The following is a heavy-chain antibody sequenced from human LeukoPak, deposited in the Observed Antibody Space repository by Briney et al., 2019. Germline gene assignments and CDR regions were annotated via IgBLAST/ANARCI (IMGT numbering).Heavy chain of an antibody. D-gene: IGHD3-22*01. J-gene: IGHJ4*02. CDR1: GFAFSTYA. CDR2: FSRRGTT. V-gene: IGHV3-23*01. Sequence: GGSLRLSCAASGFAFSTYAMDWVRQAPGKGLQWVSAFSRRGTTHYADSVKGRFTISRDNSKNTLYLQMNSLRAEDTAVYYCAKEIFPHYYDSSGYTPLNNFDYWGQGTLVTVSS. CDR3: AKEIFPHYYDSSGYTPLNNFDY.